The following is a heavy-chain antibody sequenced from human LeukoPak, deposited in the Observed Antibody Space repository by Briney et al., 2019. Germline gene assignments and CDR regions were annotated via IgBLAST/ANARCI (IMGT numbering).Heavy chain of an antibody. V-gene: IGHV3-33*01. CDR1: GFTFGGYG. D-gene: IGHD2-15*01. CDR2: IWYDGSNK. Sequence: GGSLRLSCAASGFTFGGYGMHWVRQTPGEGLEWVAAIWYDGSNKYYADSVKGRFTVSRDNSKNTLYLQMNSLRGEDTAVDYCARDIVASGGRYFDHWGQGTLVTVPS. CDR3: ARDIVASGGRYFDH. J-gene: IGHJ4*02.